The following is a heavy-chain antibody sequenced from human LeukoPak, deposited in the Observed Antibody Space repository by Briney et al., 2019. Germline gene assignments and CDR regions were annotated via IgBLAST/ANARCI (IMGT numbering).Heavy chain of an antibody. CDR1: GGTFSSYA. Sequence: ASVKVSCKASGGTFSSYAINWVRQATGQGLEWMGWMNPNSGNTGYAQKFQGRVTMTRNTSISTAYMELSSLRSEDTAVYYCARGPYSGYARGNYYYYGMDVWGQGTTVTVSS. D-gene: IGHD5-12*01. J-gene: IGHJ6*02. V-gene: IGHV1-8*02. CDR3: ARGPYSGYARGNYYYYGMDV. CDR2: MNPNSGNT.